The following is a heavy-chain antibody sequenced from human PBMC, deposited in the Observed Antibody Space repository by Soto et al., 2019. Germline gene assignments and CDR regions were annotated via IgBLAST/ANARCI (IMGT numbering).Heavy chain of an antibody. Sequence: PGGSLRLSCAASGFTFSSYGMHWVRQAPGKGLEWVAVIWYDGSNKYYADSVKGRFTISRDNSKNTLYLQMNSLRAEDTAVYYCARAGRGYYYDSSGYPLDYWGQGTLVTVSS. CDR2: IWYDGSNK. D-gene: IGHD3-22*01. CDR1: GFTFSSYG. CDR3: ARAGRGYYYDSSGYPLDY. V-gene: IGHV3-33*01. J-gene: IGHJ4*02.